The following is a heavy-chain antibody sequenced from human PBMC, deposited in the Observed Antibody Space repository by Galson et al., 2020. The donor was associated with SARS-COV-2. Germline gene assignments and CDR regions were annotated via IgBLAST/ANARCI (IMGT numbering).Heavy chain of an antibody. V-gene: IGHV4-34*01. Sequence: SETLSLTCAVYGGSFSGYYWSWIRQPPGKGLEWIGEINHSGSTNYNPSLKSRVTISVDTSKNQFSLKLSSVTAADTVVYYCARGDIPAEAGSFDYWGQGTLVTVSS. CDR2: INHSGST. J-gene: IGHJ4*02. D-gene: IGHD3-9*01. CDR1: GGSFSGYY. CDR3: ARGDIPAEAGSFDY.